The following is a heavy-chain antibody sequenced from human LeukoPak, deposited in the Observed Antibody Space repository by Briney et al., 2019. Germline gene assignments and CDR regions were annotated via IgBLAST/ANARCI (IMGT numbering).Heavy chain of an antibody. CDR2: INHSGST. CDR3: ARGDILTGYYSNWYFDL. D-gene: IGHD3-9*01. CDR1: GGSFSGYY. Sequence: SETLSLTCAVYGGSFSGYYWSWIRQPPGKGLEWIGEINHSGSTNYNPSLKSRVTISVDTSKNQFSLKLSSVTAADTAVYYCARGDILTGYYSNWYFDLWGRGTLVTASS. V-gene: IGHV4-34*01. J-gene: IGHJ2*01.